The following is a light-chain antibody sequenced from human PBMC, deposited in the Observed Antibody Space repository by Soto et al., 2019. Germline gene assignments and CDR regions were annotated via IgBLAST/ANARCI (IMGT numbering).Light chain of an antibody. Sequence: DIQMTQSPSTLSGSVGDRVTITCRASQTISSWLAWYQQKPGKAPKLLIYAASTLQSGVPSRFSGSGSGTEFTLTISSLQPEDFGTYYCLQHNSYPITFGQGTRLEIK. CDR1: QTISSW. V-gene: IGKV1-9*01. CDR3: LQHNSYPIT. J-gene: IGKJ5*01. CDR2: AAS.